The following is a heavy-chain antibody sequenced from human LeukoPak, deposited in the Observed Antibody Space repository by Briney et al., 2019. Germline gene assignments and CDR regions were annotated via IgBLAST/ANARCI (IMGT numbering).Heavy chain of an antibody. CDR3: AKDVNDYYDSSGYIDY. V-gene: IGHV3-30*18. CDR2: ISYDGFKK. CDR1: GFTSSTYG. D-gene: IGHD3-22*01. Sequence: GGSLRLSCAASGFTSSTYGIHWVRQAPGKGLEWVAVISYDGFKKYYADSVKGRFTISRDNSKNTLYLQMNSLRADDTAVYYCAKDVNDYYDSSGYIDYWGQGTLVTVSS. J-gene: IGHJ4*02.